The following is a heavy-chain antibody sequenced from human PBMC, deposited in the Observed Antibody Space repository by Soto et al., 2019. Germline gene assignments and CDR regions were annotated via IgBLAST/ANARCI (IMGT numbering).Heavy chain of an antibody. Sequence: QVQLVESGGGVVQPGRSLRLSCAASGFTFSRYGMHWVRQAPGKGLEWVAVIWYDGSNKYYADSVKGRFTISRDNSKNTLYLIMNSLRAEDTAVYYCARLTVDYDFWSGYYIYYYYYYMDVWGKGTTVTVSS. V-gene: IGHV3-33*01. CDR2: IWYDGSNK. CDR3: ARLTVDYDFWSGYYIYYYYYYMDV. D-gene: IGHD3-3*01. CDR1: GFTFSRYG. J-gene: IGHJ6*03.